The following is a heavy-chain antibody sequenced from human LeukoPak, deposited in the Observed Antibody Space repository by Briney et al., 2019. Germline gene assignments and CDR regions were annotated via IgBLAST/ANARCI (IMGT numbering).Heavy chain of an antibody. D-gene: IGHD3-16*02. CDR2: ISSTGSTI. J-gene: IGHJ4*02. V-gene: IGHV3-48*03. CDR1: LVTFSRYD. Sequence: GRSLRLSCVPSLVTFSRYDMRWGCQAPGKGLEWVSYISSTGSTIHYADSVKGRFTISRDNAKNSLYLQMNSLRAEDTAVYYCATYRQRAFDIHVGGWGQGALVTVSS. CDR3: ATYRQRAFDIHVGG.